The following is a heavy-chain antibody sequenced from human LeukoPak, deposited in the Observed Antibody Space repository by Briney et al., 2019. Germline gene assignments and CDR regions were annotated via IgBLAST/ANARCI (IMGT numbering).Heavy chain of an antibody. D-gene: IGHD2-15*01. J-gene: IGHJ5*02. V-gene: IGHV3-21*01. CDR3: ARSGCPGGSCYIRYSGLDL. CDR2: ITTTSSYI. Sequence: PGGSLSLSCTTSGLTFSNSDMTWVRQAPGKGVEGVSSITTTSSYIYYADSVRGRFPVSRDTAKNSLYLQMDSLSPEDTAVYYCARSGCPGGSCYIRYSGLDLWGRGTLVTVSS. CDR1: GLTFSNSD.